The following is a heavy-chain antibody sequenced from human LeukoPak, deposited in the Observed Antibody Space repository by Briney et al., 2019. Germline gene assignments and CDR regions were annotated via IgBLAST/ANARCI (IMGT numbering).Heavy chain of an antibody. Sequence: PGGSRTLSCLASGFTFKLSAMTWVRQAPGKGLEWVSAIDGFGDNTYYTDSVKGRFTISRDNSRKTLYLQMDSLRAEDTATYYCARDRGPYVGIDNNWFDPWGKGTLVIVPS. CDR3: ARDRGPYVGIDNNWFDP. J-gene: IGHJ5*02. CDR1: GFTFKLSA. CDR2: IDGFGDNT. D-gene: IGHD3-10*02. V-gene: IGHV3-23*01.